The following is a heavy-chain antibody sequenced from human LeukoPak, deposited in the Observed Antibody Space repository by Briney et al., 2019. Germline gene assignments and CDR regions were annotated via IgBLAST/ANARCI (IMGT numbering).Heavy chain of an antibody. CDR3: VGSGGWYTAPAYYFDY. D-gene: IGHD6-19*01. J-gene: IGHJ4*02. CDR1: GGSISSGGYY. Sequence: PSQTLSLTCTVSGGSISSGGYYWRWIRQHPGKGLEWIGYIYYSGSTYYNPSLKSRVTISVDTSKNQFSLKLSSVTAADTAVYYCVGSGGWYTAPAYYFDYWGQGTLVTVSS. CDR2: IYYSGST. V-gene: IGHV4-31*03.